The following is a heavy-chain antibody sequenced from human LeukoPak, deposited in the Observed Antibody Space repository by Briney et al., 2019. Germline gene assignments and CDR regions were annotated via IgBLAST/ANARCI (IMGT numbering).Heavy chain of an antibody. CDR1: GFTFSSFG. CDR2: ISDSGSRP. J-gene: IGHJ6*03. Sequence: PGGSLRLSCAASGFTFSSFGMTWVRQAPGKGLESVSAISDSGSRPFYADSVKGRFTISRDNAKNSLYLQMNSLRAEDTAVYYCARAHSSSSFIYYMDVWGKGTTVTVSS. V-gene: IGHV3-23*01. CDR3: ARAHSSSSFIYYMDV. D-gene: IGHD6-6*01.